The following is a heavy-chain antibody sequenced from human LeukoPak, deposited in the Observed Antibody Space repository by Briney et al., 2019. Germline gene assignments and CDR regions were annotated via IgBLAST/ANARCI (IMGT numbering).Heavy chain of an antibody. J-gene: IGHJ3*02. CDR1: GSSISSYY. D-gene: IGHD4-17*01. CDR3: ARGINYGDYPDAFDI. V-gene: IGHV4-59*01. CDR2: IYYSGST. Sequence: SETLSLTCTVSGSSISSYYWSWIRQPPGKGLEWIGYIYYSGSTNYNPSLKSRVTISVDTSKNQFSLKLSSVTAADTAVYYCARGINYGDYPDAFDIWGQGTMVTVSS.